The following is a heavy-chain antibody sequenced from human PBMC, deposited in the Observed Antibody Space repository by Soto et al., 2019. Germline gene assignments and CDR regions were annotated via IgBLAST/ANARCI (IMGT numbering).Heavy chain of an antibody. D-gene: IGHD1-26*01. V-gene: IGHV3-48*02. CDR1: GFIFSSYS. J-gene: IGHJ4*02. CDR3: ARATGTYFPLN. CDR2: ISSSSGTR. Sequence: EVQLVESGGGLVQPGGSLRLSCEASGFIFSSYSMNWLRQTPDKRLEWVAHISSSSGTRNYADSVKGRFTISRDNSKNSLYLQMDSLRDEDTAVYYCARATGTYFPLNWGQGTRVAVSS.